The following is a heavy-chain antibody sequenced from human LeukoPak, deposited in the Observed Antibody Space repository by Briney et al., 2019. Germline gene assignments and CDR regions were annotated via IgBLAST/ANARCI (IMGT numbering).Heavy chain of an antibody. CDR3: ASLKGASDFDY. V-gene: IGHV4-59*01. J-gene: IGHJ4*02. CDR2: TYDSGST. CDR1: GGSFSGYY. D-gene: IGHD1-26*01. Sequence: SETLSLTCAVYGGSFSGYYWSWIRQPPGKGLEWIGYTYDSGSTNYNPSLKSRVTMSVDTSKNQFSLKLSSVTAADTAVYYCASLKGASDFDYWGQGTLVTVSS.